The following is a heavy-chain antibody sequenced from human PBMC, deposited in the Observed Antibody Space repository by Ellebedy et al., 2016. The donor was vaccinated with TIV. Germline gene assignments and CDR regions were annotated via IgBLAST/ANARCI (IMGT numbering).Heavy chain of an antibody. CDR3: ARDGGAY. V-gene: IGHV3-33*01. CDR2: IWYDGSNE. D-gene: IGHD3-10*01. CDR1: GSTFSTSG. J-gene: IGHJ4*02. Sequence: GGSLRLSXAASGSTFSTSGMDWVRQAPGKGLEWVAVIWYDGSNENYAESVKGRFTISRDNSKNTLYLQMNSLRAEDTAVYYCARDGGAYWGQGTLVTVSS.